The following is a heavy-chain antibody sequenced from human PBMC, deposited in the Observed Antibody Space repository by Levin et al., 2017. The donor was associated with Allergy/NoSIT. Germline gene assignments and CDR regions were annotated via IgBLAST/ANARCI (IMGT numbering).Heavy chain of an antibody. CDR3: AKDQQLGRMYNWFDP. D-gene: IGHD6-6*01. CDR2: ISASGASS. CDR1: GFTFSTCA. Sequence: PGGSLRLSCAASGFTFSTCAMNWVRQAPGKGLEWVSSISASGASSYLADSVKGRFTISRDNSKNTLYLQMNSLRAEDTAVYYCAKDQQLGRMYNWFDPWGQGTLVTVSS. J-gene: IGHJ5*02. V-gene: IGHV3-23*01.